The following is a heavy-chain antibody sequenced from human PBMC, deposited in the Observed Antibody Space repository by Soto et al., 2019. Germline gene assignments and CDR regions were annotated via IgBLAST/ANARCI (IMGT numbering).Heavy chain of an antibody. CDR2: VFHSGIT. V-gene: IGHV4-59*12. CDR3: ARDRSAYDSGNYRFFDY. D-gene: IGHD3-10*01. J-gene: IGHJ4*02. CDR1: GGSIGSYY. Sequence: PSETLSLTCTISGGSIGSYYWSWIRQPPGKGLEWIGYVFHSGITGYNPSLKSRVTISVDASKNLFSLKLSSLTAEDTAVYYCARDRSAYDSGNYRFFDYWGLGTLVTVSS.